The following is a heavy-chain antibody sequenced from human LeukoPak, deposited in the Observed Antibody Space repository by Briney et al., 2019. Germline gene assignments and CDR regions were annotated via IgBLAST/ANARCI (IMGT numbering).Heavy chain of an antibody. CDR3: ARDSGYGWFGQLSHWYFDL. V-gene: IGHV3-53*01. Sequence: PGGSLRLSCAASGFTVSSNYMSWVRQAPGKGLEWVSVIYTGGSTYNADSVKGRFTVSRDNSKNTLYLQMNGLRAEDTAVYYCARDSGYGWFGQLSHWYFDLWGRGTLVTVSS. J-gene: IGHJ2*01. CDR2: IYTGGST. CDR1: GFTVSSNY. D-gene: IGHD3-10*01.